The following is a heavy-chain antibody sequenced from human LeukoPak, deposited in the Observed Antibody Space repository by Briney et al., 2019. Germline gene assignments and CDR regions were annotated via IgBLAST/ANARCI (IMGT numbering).Heavy chain of an antibody. Sequence: SETLSLTCTVSGGSINNYYWSWIRQPPGKGLEWIGYIYYSGSTSYNPSLKSRVTISVDTSKKQFSLKLSSVTAADTAVYYCARDSGGGSGRYYRYFDYWGQGTLVTVSS. CDR3: ARDSGGGSGRYYRYFDY. D-gene: IGHD3-10*01. J-gene: IGHJ4*02. CDR2: IYYSGST. V-gene: IGHV4-59*01. CDR1: GGSINNYY.